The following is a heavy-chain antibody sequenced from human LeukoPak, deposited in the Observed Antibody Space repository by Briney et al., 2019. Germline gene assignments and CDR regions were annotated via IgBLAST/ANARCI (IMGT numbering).Heavy chain of an antibody. CDR2: IIPIFGTA. CDR1: GGTFSSYA. Sequence: SVKVSCKASGGTFSSYAISWVRQAPGQGLEWMGRIIPIFGTANYAQKFQGRVTITTDESTSTAYMELSSLRSEDTAVYYCARDRQGGTMIVVPDYWGQGTLVTVSS. J-gene: IGHJ4*02. V-gene: IGHV1-69*05. CDR3: ARDRQGGTMIVVPDY. D-gene: IGHD3-22*01.